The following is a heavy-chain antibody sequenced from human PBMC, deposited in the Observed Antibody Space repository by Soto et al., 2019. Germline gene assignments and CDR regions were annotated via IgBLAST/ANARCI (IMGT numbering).Heavy chain of an antibody. CDR1: CGSIISGGYS. Sequence: SETLSLTCAFSCGSIISGGYSWSWIRQPPGKGLEWIGYIYHSGSTYYNPSLKSRVTISVDRSKNQFSLKLSSVTAADTAVYYCARGRGVATSYGMDVWGQGTTVTVSS. CDR2: IYHSGST. J-gene: IGHJ6*02. CDR3: ARGRGVATSYGMDV. V-gene: IGHV4-30-2*01. D-gene: IGHD5-12*01.